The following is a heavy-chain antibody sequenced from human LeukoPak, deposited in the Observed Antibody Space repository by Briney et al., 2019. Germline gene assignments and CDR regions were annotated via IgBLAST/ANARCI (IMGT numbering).Heavy chain of an antibody. CDR1: GGSISSYY. V-gene: IGHV4-59*01. Sequence: SETLSLTCTVSGGSISSYYWSWIRQPPGKGLEWIGYIYYSGSTNYNPSLKSRVTISVDTSKNQFSLKLSSVTAADTAVYYCARDQGGWTTNYFDYWGQGTLVTVPS. CDR3: ARDQGGWTTNYFDY. CDR2: IYYSGST. J-gene: IGHJ4*02. D-gene: IGHD6-19*01.